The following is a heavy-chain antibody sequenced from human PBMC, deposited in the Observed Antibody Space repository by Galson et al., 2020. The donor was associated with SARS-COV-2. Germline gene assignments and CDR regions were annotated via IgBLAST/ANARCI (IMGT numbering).Heavy chain of an antibody. CDR1: GFTFGDYA. D-gene: IGHD3-3*01. Sequence: GGSLRLSCTASGFTFGDYAMSWLRQAPGKGLEWVGFIRNNAYGGTTEYAASVKVRFTISRDDSKSIAYLQMNSLKTEDTAVYYCTRSDFWSGYCADYWGQGTLVTVSS. J-gene: IGHJ4*02. CDR3: TRSDFWSGYCADY. V-gene: IGHV3-49*03. CDR2: IRNNAYGGTT.